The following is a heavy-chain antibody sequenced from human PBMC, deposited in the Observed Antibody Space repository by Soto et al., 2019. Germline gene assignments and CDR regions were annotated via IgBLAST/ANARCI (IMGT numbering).Heavy chain of an antibody. CDR3: AKDTYYHDSSGYYVFDY. D-gene: IGHD3-22*01. V-gene: IGHV3-30*18. CDR2: ISDDGSNK. J-gene: IGHJ4*02. Sequence: QVQLVESGVGVVQPGRSLRLSCADSGFTFTDYGMHWVRQAPGKGLEWLAVISDDGSNKNYADSVKGRFTISRDNSKNTLYLQMNSLRAEDTAVYYCAKDTYYHDSSGYYVFDYWGQGNLVTVSS. CDR1: GFTFTDYG.